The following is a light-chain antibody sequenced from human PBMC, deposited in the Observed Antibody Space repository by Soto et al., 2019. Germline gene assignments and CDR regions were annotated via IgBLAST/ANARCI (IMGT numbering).Light chain of an antibody. V-gene: IGLV1-40*01. CDR1: TSNIGAPYD. Sequence: QSVLTQPPSVSGAPGQRVSISCTGSTSNIGAPYDVHWYQHLPGTAPKLLIYGDNNRPSGVPDRFSGSKSGTSASLAITRLQAEDEADYYCQSYDSSLSVHVVFGGGTKLTVL. CDR3: QSYDSSLSVHVV. J-gene: IGLJ2*01. CDR2: GDN.